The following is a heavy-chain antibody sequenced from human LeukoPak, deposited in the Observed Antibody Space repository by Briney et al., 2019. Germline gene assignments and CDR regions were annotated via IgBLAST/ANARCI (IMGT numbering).Heavy chain of an antibody. J-gene: IGHJ4*02. V-gene: IGHV4-4*07. Sequence: SETLSLTRTVSGGSISSYYWSWIRQPAGKGLEWIGRIYTSGSTNYNPSLKSRVTMSVDTSKNQFSLKLSSVTAADTAVYYCARGMDSSGYYALDYWGQGTLVTVSS. CDR2: IYTSGST. D-gene: IGHD3-22*01. CDR3: ARGMDSSGYYALDY. CDR1: GGSISSYY.